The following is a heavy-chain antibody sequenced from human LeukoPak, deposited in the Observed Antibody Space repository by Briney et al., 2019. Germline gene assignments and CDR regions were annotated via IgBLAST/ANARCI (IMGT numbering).Heavy chain of an antibody. V-gene: IGHV3-23*01. CDR1: GFTFSSYA. J-gene: IGHJ6*02. CDR2: ISGSGGST. D-gene: IGHD5-12*01. CDR3: AKGKSYSGYDYLVDV. Sequence: GGSLRLSCAASGFTFSSYAMSWVRQAPGKGLEWVSAISGSGGSTYYADSVKGRFTISRDNSKNTLYLQTNSLRAEDTAVYYCAKGKSYSGYDYLVDVWGQGTTVTVSS.